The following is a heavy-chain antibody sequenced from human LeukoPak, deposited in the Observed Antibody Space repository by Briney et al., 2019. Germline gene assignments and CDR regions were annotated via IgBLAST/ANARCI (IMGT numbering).Heavy chain of an antibody. V-gene: IGHV3-23*01. CDR2: ISGTGGST. Sequence: GGSLRLSCAASGFTVSNNGLSWLRQAPGKGLEWVSDISGTGGSTYYADSVKGRFTVSRDNSKNTLYLQMNSLRAEDTAVYYATGHGSSSYWGRGTLVTVSS. D-gene: IGHD6-13*01. CDR1: GFTVSNNG. J-gene: IGHJ4*02. CDR3: TGHGSSSY.